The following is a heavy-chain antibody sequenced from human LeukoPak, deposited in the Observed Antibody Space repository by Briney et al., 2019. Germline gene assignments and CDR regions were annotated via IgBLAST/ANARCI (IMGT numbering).Heavy chain of an antibody. CDR3: ARDHGGYYYDSRGYYADY. V-gene: IGHV1-46*01. CDR2: INPSGGST. Sequence: ASVKVSCKASGGTFSSYAISWVRQAPGQGLEWMGIINPSGGSTSYAQKFQGRVTMTRDTSTSTVYMELSSLRSEDTAVFYCARDHGGYYYDSRGYYADYWGQGTLVTVSS. CDR1: GGTFSSYA. D-gene: IGHD3-22*01. J-gene: IGHJ4*02.